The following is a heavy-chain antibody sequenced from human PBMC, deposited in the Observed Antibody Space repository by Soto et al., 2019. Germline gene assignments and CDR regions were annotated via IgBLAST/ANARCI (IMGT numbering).Heavy chain of an antibody. Sequence: EVQLVESGGGLVQPGGSLRLSCAASGFTFSSYSMNWVRQAPGKGLEWVSYISSSSSTIYYADSVKGRFTISRDNAXNSLYLQMNSLRAEDTAVYYCARNPSLDGLNWFDPWGQGTLVTVSS. D-gene: IGHD3-3*01. CDR3: ARNPSLDGLNWFDP. J-gene: IGHJ5*02. CDR2: ISSSSSTI. CDR1: GFTFSSYS. V-gene: IGHV3-48*01.